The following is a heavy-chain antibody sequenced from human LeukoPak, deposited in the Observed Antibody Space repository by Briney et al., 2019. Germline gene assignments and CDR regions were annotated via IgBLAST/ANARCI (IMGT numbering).Heavy chain of an antibody. J-gene: IGHJ4*02. Sequence: ASVKVSCKVSGYTLTELSMHWVRQAPGKGLEWMGGFDPEDGETIYAQKFQGRVTMTRDTSMCTAYMELNNLGSGDTAIYYCARGLGDYNTDWFPVSGYWGQGTPVTVSS. CDR3: ARGLGDYNTDWFPVSGY. D-gene: IGHD3-9*01. V-gene: IGHV1-24*01. CDR1: GYTLTELS. CDR2: FDPEDGET.